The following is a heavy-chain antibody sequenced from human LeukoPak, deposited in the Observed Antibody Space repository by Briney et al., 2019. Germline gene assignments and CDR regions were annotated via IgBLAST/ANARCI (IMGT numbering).Heavy chain of an antibody. V-gene: IGHV1-8*02. J-gene: IGHJ1*01. Sequence: GASVKVSCKASGYTFTSYGINWVRQATGHGLEWMGWMNPNSGNTGYAQKFQGRVTMTRNTSISTAYIELSSLRSEDTAVYYCARGDYYDSSGYYSPTEYFQHWGQGTLVAVSS. D-gene: IGHD3-22*01. CDR2: MNPNSGNT. CDR1: GYTFTSYG. CDR3: ARGDYYDSSGYYSPTEYFQH.